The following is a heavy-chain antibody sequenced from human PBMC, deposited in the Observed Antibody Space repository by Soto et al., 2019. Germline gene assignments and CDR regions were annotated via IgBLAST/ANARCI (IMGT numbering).Heavy chain of an antibody. Sequence: QVQLVESGGGAVQPGRSLRLSCAASGFTFSSYGMHWVRQAPGKGLEWVAVISYDGSNKYYADSVKGRFTISGDNSKNTLYLQMNSLRAEDTAVYYCAKDGQGMSSSWLPFDYWGQGTLVTVSS. CDR2: ISYDGSNK. D-gene: IGHD6-13*01. V-gene: IGHV3-30*18. J-gene: IGHJ4*02. CDR1: GFTFSSYG. CDR3: AKDGQGMSSSWLPFDY.